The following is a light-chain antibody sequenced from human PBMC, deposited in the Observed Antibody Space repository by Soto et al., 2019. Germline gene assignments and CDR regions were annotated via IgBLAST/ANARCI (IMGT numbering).Light chain of an antibody. J-gene: IGKJ4*01. CDR3: QQLNSYPLT. CDR1: RTISSW. Sequence: DFRMTQSPSSLSASVGYTITITCRASRTISSWVAWYQQKPVRAPKLLIYKASSLESGVPSRFRGSGSGTDFTLTISSLQPEDFETYYCQQLNSYPLTFGGGTKVDIK. CDR2: KAS. V-gene: IGKV1-5*03.